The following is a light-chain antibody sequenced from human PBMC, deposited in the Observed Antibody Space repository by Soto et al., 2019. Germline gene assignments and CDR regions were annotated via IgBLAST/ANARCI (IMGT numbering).Light chain of an antibody. CDR1: SSDVGGYNS. V-gene: IGLV2-14*01. J-gene: IGLJ1*01. Sequence: QSALTQPASVSGSPGQSITISCTETSSDVGGYNSVSWYQQHPGKAPKLMIYEVSNRPSGVSNRFSGSKSGNTASLTISGLQAEDEADYYCSSYTSSSTLLYVFGTGTKGTVL. CDR2: EVS. CDR3: SSYTSSSTLLYV.